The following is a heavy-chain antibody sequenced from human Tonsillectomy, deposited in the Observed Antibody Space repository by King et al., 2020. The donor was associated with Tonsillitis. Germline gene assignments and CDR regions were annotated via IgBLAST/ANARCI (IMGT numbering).Heavy chain of an antibody. D-gene: IGHD1-20*01. V-gene: IGHV4-30-4*01. CDR1: GGSISSGDYF. CDR3: ARAGINETPDAFDV. J-gene: IGHJ3*01. CDR2: IYRSGTT. Sequence: VQLQESGPGLVKPSQTLSLTCTVSGGSISSGDYFWSWIRQPPGRGLEWIGYIYRSGTTYYNLSLKSRVIISVDMSKNQFSLILSSVTAADTAVYYCARAGINETPDAFDVWGQGTKITVSS.